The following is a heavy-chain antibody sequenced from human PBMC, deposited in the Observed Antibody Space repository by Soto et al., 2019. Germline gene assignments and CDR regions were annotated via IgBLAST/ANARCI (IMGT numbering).Heavy chain of an antibody. Sequence: EVQLVESGGGLVQPGGSLRLSCAASGFTFSSYDMHWVRQATGKGLEWVSAIGTAGDTYYPGSVKGRFTISRENAKNSLYLQMNSLRAGDTAVYYCARAPRDVLMVYATQHYYYYMDVWGKGTTVTVSS. D-gene: IGHD2-8*01. CDR2: IGTAGDT. CDR3: ARAPRDVLMVYATQHYYYYMDV. V-gene: IGHV3-13*01. J-gene: IGHJ6*03. CDR1: GFTFSSYD.